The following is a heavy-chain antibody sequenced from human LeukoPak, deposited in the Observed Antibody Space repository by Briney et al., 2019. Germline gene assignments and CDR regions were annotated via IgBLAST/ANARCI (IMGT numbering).Heavy chain of an antibody. J-gene: IGHJ3*02. CDR1: GFTVSSNY. V-gene: IGHV3-53*01. CDR3: ARAGETYYDFWSGWGAFDI. Sequence: GGSLRLSCAASGFTVSSNYMSWVRQAPGKGLECVSVNYSGGSTYYADSVKGRFTISRDNSKNTLYLQMNSLRAEDTAVYYCARAGETYYDFWSGWGAFDIWGQGTMVTVSS. D-gene: IGHD3-3*01. CDR2: NYSGGST.